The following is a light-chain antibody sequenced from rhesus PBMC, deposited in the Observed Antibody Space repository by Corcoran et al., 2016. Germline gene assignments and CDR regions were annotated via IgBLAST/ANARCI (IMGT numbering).Light chain of an antibody. V-gene: IGKV1-21*01. CDR3: KHYYSAPWT. J-gene: IGKJ1*01. Sequence: DIQMTQSPSSLSASVGDRVTVTCRASQAITNDLAWYQQKPGETPKLLIYEATSLQSGVSSRFSGSGSGTVFTLTISSLQSEDFATFYCKHYYSAPWTFGQGTKVEIK. CDR2: EAT. CDR1: QAITND.